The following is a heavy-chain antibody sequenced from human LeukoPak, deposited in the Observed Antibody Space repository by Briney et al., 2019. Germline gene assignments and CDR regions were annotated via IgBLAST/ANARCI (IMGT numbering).Heavy chain of an antibody. Sequence: GGSLRLSCAASGFTFCSYAMSWDRQAPGGGLEWVLAISSSGGSTYYADSVKAVYTISRDNSKNTLYLQMNSLRAEDTAVYYCAKAYCSSTSCYTDYWGEGTLVTVSS. CDR2: ISSSGGST. CDR1: GFTFCSYA. J-gene: IGHJ4*02. V-gene: IGHV3-23*01. CDR3: AKAYCSSTSCYTDY. D-gene: IGHD2-2*02.